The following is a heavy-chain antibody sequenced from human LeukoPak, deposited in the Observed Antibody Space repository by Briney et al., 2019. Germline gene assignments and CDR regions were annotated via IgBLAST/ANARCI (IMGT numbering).Heavy chain of an antibody. CDR2: ISSSGSTI. CDR1: GFTFSSYE. D-gene: IGHD6-13*01. J-gene: IGHJ4*02. V-gene: IGHV3-48*03. Sequence: PGGSLSLSCAASGFTFSSYEMNWVRQAPGKGLEWVSYISSSGSTIFYADSVKGRFTISRDNAKNSLYLQMNSLRAEDTAVYYCARERIGQQLVQYFDYWGQGTLVTVSS. CDR3: ARERIGQQLVQYFDY.